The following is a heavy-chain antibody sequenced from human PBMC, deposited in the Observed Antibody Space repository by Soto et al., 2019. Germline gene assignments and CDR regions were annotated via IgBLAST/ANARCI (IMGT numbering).Heavy chain of an antibody. CDR3: AKDPNGDYVGAFDI. D-gene: IGHD4-17*01. CDR2: ISGSGGRT. Sequence: EVPLLESGGNLIQPGGSLSLSCTASGFTFRNYAMSWVRQAPGAGLEWVSGISGSGGRTYYADSVKGRFTISRDNSSNALFLQMNSLSAEDTALYYCAKDPNGDYVGAFDIWGGGTMVTVST. J-gene: IGHJ3*02. V-gene: IGHV3-23*01. CDR1: GFTFRNYA.